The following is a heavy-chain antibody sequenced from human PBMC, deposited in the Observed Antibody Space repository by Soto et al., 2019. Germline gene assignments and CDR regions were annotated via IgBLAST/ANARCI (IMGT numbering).Heavy chain of an antibody. CDR1: VFTFSSYG. CDR3: ANRNDYGSGSYFPFDH. V-gene: IGHV3-23*01. Sequence: EVQLLESGGGLVQPGGSLRLSCAASVFTFSSYGMSWVRQAPGKGLEWVSSISGSGGSTYYADSVKGRFTISRDNSKHTLYLQMSSLRAEDTAVYYCANRNDYGSGSYFPFDHWGQGTLVTVSS. J-gene: IGHJ4*02. D-gene: IGHD3-10*01. CDR2: ISGSGGST.